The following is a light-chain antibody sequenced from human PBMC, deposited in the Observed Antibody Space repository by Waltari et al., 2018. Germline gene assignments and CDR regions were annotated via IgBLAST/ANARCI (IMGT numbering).Light chain of an antibody. J-gene: IGKJ2*01. CDR1: LGHSVACTF. CDR2: MGS. CDR3: LQSRRWPDT. Sequence: LGHSVACTFLNWCHQRPGQSPRRVIDMGSNWASGVTDRFSGSGSGTDFTLTSSWVEAEDVEILYCLQSRRWPDTLGQGTKLVIK. V-gene: IGKV2-30*02.